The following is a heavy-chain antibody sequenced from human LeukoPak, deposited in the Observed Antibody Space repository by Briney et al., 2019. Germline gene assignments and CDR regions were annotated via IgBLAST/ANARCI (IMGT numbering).Heavy chain of an antibody. J-gene: IGHJ4*02. Sequence: GRSLRLSCAASGFTFSSYAMHWVRQAPGKGLEGVAVISYDGSNKYYADSVKGRFTISRDNSKNTLYLQMNSLRAEDTAVYYCARAGPKLFDYWGQGTLVTVSS. CDR1: GFTFSSYA. V-gene: IGHV3-30*04. D-gene: IGHD1-14*01. CDR3: ARAGPKLFDY. CDR2: ISYDGSNK.